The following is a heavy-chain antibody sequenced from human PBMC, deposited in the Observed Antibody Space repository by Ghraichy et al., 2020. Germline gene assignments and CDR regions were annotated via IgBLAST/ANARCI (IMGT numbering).Heavy chain of an antibody. V-gene: IGHV3-7*01. CDR3: ARDSGTLGYYDFWSDLDY. CDR2: IKQDGSEK. Sequence: LSLTCAASGFTFSSYWMSWVRQAPGKGLEWVANIKQDGSEKYYVDSVKGRFTIPRDNAKNSLYLQMNSLRAEDTAVYYCARDSGTLGYYDFWSDLDYWGQGTLVTVSS. D-gene: IGHD3-3*01. CDR1: GFTFSSYW. J-gene: IGHJ4*02.